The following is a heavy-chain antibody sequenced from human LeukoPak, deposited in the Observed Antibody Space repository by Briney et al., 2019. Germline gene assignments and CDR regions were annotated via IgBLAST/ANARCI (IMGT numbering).Heavy chain of an antibody. V-gene: IGHV4-34*01. J-gene: IGHJ5*02. CDR3: ARGGLRYFDWSNWFDP. Sequence: SETLSLTCAVYGGSFSVYYWSWIRQPPGKGLEWIGEINHSGSTNYNPSLKSRVTISVDTSKNQFSLKLSSVTAADTAVYYCARGGLRYFDWSNWFDPWGQGTLVTVSS. D-gene: IGHD3-9*01. CDR2: INHSGST. CDR1: GGSFSVYY.